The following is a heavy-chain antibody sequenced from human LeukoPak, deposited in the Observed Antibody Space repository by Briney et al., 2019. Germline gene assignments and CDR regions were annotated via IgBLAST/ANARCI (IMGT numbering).Heavy chain of an antibody. V-gene: IGHV4-59*08. CDR1: GVSIGGYY. CDR3: ARHSADRAFDI. D-gene: IGHD6-25*01. CDR2: THHSGTT. J-gene: IGHJ3*02. Sequence: SETLSLTFTVSGVSIGGYYWSWLRQPPGKGLEWLGCTHHSGTTNYNPSVGSRLTTSVDTSRKQVSLKLSSVTAADTAVYYCARHSADRAFDIWGQGTMVTVSS.